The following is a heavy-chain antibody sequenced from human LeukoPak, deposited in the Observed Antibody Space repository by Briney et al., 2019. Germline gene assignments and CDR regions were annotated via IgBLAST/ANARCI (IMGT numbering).Heavy chain of an antibody. CDR2: ISYDGSNK. CDR1: GFTFRNYG. J-gene: IGHJ4*02. CDR3: AKDPEMATITGHYFDY. D-gene: IGHD5-24*01. V-gene: IGHV3-30*18. Sequence: PGGSLRLSCAASGFTFRNYGMHWVRQAPGKGLEWVAVISYDGSNKYYADSVKGRFTISRDNSKNTLYLQMNSLRAEDTAVYYCAKDPEMATITGHYFDYWGQGTLVTVSS.